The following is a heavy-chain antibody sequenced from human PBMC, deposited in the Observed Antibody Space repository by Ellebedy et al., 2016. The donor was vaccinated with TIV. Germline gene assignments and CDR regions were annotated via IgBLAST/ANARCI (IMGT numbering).Heavy chain of an antibody. Sequence: MPSETLSLTCTVSGYSINSGYHWGWIRQPPGKGLVWIACMSHSGTTYYNPSLKSRVTISVDWSKNQFSLKLSSVTAAETAVYYCARGGGDGGGACDCWGQGALVTVSS. J-gene: IGHJ4*02. CDR3: ARGGGDGGGACDC. CDR1: GYSINSGYH. CDR2: MSHSGTT. D-gene: IGHD2-21*02. V-gene: IGHV4-38-2*02.